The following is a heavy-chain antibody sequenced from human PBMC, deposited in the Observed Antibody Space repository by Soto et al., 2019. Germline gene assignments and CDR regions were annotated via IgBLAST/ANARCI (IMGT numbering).Heavy chain of an antibody. CDR3: ARDRLFWQQLVEGWYFDL. D-gene: IGHD6-13*01. CDR2: ISSSSSYI. V-gene: IGHV3-21*01. Sequence: EVQLVESGGGLVKPGGSLRLSCAASGFTFSSYSMNWVRQAPGKGLEWVSSISSSSSYIYYADSVKGRFTISRDNAKNSLYLQMNSLRAEDTAVYYCARDRLFWQQLVEGWYFDLWGRGTLVTVSS. CDR1: GFTFSSYS. J-gene: IGHJ2*01.